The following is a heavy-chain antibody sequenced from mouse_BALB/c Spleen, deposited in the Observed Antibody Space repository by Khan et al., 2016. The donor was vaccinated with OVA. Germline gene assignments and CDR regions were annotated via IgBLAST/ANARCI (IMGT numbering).Heavy chain of an antibody. CDR3: ARIKKIVSTYFDY. J-gene: IGHJ2*01. CDR2: TNPTNGRT. D-gene: IGHD2-5*01. Sequence: QVQLKQPGAELVKAGASVKMSCKASGYTFTSYWMHWVKQRLGQGLEWFAETNPTNGRTYYNEKLKSKATMTVDKSSSTAYMLLSGPTFEDSSVYYCARIKKIVSTYFDYWGQGTTLTVSS. V-gene: IGHV1S81*02. CDR1: GYTFTSYW.